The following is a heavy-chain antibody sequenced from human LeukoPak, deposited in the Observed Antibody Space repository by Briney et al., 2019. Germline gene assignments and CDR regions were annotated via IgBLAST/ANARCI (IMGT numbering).Heavy chain of an antibody. V-gene: IGHV4-59*02. CDR2: IYASGSA. J-gene: IGHJ4*02. CDR3: AREAPGGSGWTYFDY. Sequence: PSETLSLTCAVSGGSVSGHYWDWIRQPPGKGLEWIGYIYASGSANYHPSLKSRVTISLDTSENHVSLRLTSVTADDTAVYYCAREAPGGSGWTYFDYWGQGSLVTASS. CDR1: GGSVSGHY. D-gene: IGHD6-19*01.